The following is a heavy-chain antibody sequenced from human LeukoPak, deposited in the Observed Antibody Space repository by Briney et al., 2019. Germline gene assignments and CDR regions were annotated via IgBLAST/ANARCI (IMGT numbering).Heavy chain of an antibody. D-gene: IGHD6-19*01. Sequence: GGSLRLSCAASGFTFSSYAMSWVRQAPGKGLEWVSAISGSGGSTYYAESVKGRCTISRDNSKSTLYLQMNSLRAEDTAVYYCAKDTGSGWLRGDYFDYWGQGTLVTVSS. CDR3: AKDTGSGWLRGDYFDY. CDR1: GFTFSSYA. CDR2: ISGSGGST. J-gene: IGHJ4*02. V-gene: IGHV3-23*01.